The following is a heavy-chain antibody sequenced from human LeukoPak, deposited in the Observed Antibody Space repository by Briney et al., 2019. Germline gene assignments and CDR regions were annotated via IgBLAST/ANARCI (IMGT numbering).Heavy chain of an antibody. CDR3: ARPGYSSSWSAFDI. D-gene: IGHD6-13*01. CDR1: GFTFSAYD. CDR2: ITSSGSTI. J-gene: IGHJ3*02. V-gene: IGHV3-48*03. Sequence: GGSLRLSCAASGFTFSAYDMNCVRQAPGKGREWVSHITSSGSTIYYADSVKGRFTISRENDKNSLYLQMNSLRAEDTAVYYCARPGYSSSWSAFDIWGQGTMVTVSS.